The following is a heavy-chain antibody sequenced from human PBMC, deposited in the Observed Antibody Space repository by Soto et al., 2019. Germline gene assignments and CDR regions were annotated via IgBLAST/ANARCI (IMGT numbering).Heavy chain of an antibody. CDR2: IRSKANSYAT. Sequence: LRLSCAASGFTFSGSAMHWVRQASGKGLEWVGRIRSKANSYATAYAASVKGRFTISRDDSKNTAYLQMNSLKTEDTAVYYCTRPYYYDSSAYYYYGMDVWGQGTTVTVSS. V-gene: IGHV3-73*01. CDR3: TRPYYYDSSAYYYYGMDV. J-gene: IGHJ6*02. CDR1: GFTFSGSA. D-gene: IGHD3-22*01.